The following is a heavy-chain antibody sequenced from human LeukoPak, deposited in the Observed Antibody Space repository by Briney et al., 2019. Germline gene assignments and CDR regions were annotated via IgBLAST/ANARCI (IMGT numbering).Heavy chain of an antibody. CDR2: INHSGST. D-gene: IGHD3-16*02. CDR3: ATRGMITFGGVIGDTDY. Sequence: SETLSLTCAVYGGSFSGYYWSWIRQPPGKGLEWIGEINHSGSTNHNPFLKSRVTISVDTSKNQFSLKLSSVTAADTAVYYCATRGMITFGGVIGDTDYWGQGTLVTVSS. CDR1: GGSFSGYY. J-gene: IGHJ4*02. V-gene: IGHV4-34*01.